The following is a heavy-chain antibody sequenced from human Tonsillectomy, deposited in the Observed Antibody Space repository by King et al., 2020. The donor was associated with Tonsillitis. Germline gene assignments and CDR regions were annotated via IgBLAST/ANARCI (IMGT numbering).Heavy chain of an antibody. J-gene: IGHJ4*02. CDR3: ARGLNPARYYDFWSGYSVMAY. D-gene: IGHD3-3*01. Sequence: VQLVESGGGLIQPGVSLRLSCAASGFTFISYDNPWGPQATGKGLEWVSTIGAAGDPYNPGSVKGRFTISIETAKNSLYLQMNSLRAGDTAVYYCARGLNPARYYDFWSGYSVMAYWGQGTLVTVSS. V-gene: IGHV3-13*04. CDR2: IGAAGDP. CDR1: GFTFISYD.